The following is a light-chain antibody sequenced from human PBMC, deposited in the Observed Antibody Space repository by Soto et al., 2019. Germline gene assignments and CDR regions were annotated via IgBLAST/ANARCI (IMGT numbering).Light chain of an antibody. Sequence: EIVLTQSPATLSLSPGERATLSCRASQSVSRYLAWYQQKPGQAPRLLIYDASNRATGIPARFSGSGSGTDFTLTISRLEPEDFAVYYCKQRSNWPPYTFGQGTKLEIK. CDR3: KQRSNWPPYT. V-gene: IGKV3-11*01. CDR1: QSVSRY. J-gene: IGKJ2*01. CDR2: DAS.